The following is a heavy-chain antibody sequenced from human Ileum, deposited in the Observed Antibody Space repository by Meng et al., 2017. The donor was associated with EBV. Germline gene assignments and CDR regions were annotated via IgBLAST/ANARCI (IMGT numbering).Heavy chain of an antibody. D-gene: IGHD2-2*01. CDR2: IYYSGST. V-gene: IGHV4-39*01. J-gene: IGHJ4*02. Sequence: RESGPGRGNPSATTSLTCTVSGGATSSSSYYGGWSRQPPGKGLEWIGSIYYSGSTYYNPSLKRRVTISVDTSKNQFSLKLSSVTAADTAVYYCARSIVVVPAAIYYWGQGTLVTVSS. CDR3: ARSIVVVPAAIYY. CDR1: GGATSSSSYY.